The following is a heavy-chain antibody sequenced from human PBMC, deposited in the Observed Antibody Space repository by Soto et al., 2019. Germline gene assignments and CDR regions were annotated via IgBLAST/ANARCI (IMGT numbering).Heavy chain of an antibody. Sequence: GASVKVSCKASGYTFTSYYMHWVRQAPGQGLEWMGIINPSGGSTSYAQKFQGRVTMTRDTSTSTVYMELSSLRSEDTAVYYCASTLEAAGHIDYWGQGTLVTVSS. CDR1: GYTFTSYY. CDR3: ASTLEAAGHIDY. CDR2: INPSGGST. D-gene: IGHD6-13*01. V-gene: IGHV1-46*01. J-gene: IGHJ4*02.